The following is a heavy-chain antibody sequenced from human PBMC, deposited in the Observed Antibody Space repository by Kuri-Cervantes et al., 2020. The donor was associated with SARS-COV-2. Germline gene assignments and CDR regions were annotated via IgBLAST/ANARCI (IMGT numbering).Heavy chain of an antibody. D-gene: IGHD2-2*01. Sequence: GGSLRLSCAASGFTFSSYSMNWVRQAPGKGLEWVSYINSSSSTIYYADSVKGRFTISRDNAKNSLYLQMNSLRAEDTAVYYCAREGPTATLYPWGQGTLVTVSS. CDR3: AREGPTATLYP. CDR1: GFTFSSYS. V-gene: IGHV3-48*01. CDR2: INSSSSTI. J-gene: IGHJ5*02.